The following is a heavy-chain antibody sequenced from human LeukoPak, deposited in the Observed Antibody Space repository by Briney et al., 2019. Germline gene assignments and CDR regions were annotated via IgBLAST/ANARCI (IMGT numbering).Heavy chain of an antibody. D-gene: IGHD2-2*01. V-gene: IGHV3-48*01. CDR2: ISGNGGTT. J-gene: IGHJ4*02. CDR1: GFSFGSYG. CDR3: ARDFPPVV. Sequence: PGGSLRLSCAASGFSFGSYGLSWVRQAPGKGPQWVSYISGNGGTTHYADSVEGRFTISRDNAKNSLYLQMNSLRAEDTAVYYCARDFPPVVWGQGTLVTVSS.